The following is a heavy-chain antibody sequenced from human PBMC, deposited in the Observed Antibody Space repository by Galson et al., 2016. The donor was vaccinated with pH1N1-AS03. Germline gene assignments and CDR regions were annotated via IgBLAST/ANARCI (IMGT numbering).Heavy chain of an antibody. Sequence: TLSLTCTVSGGSISSGAHYWSWIRQHAGKGLEWIGHIYYSGSTYYNPSLESLVSISVDTSKNQFSLKLKSVTAADTAVYYCARQDSGAYYLDSWGPGTLVTVSS. CDR3: ARQDSGAYYLDS. J-gene: IGHJ4*02. D-gene: IGHD1-26*01. V-gene: IGHV4-31*01. CDR2: IYYSGST. CDR1: GGSISSGAHY.